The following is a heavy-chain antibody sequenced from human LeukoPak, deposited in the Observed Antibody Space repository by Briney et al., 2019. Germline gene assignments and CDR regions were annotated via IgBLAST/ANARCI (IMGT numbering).Heavy chain of an antibody. V-gene: IGHV1-2*04. J-gene: IGHJ6*02. CDR2: INPNSGGT. CDR1: GYTFTGYY. Sequence: ASVKVSCKASGYTFTGYYMHWVRQAPGQGLEWMGWINPNSGGTNYAQKFQGWVTMTRDTSISTAYMELSRLRSDDTAVYYCARRVPRGYGMDVWGQGTTVTVSS. D-gene: IGHD3-10*01. CDR3: ARRVPRGYGMDV.